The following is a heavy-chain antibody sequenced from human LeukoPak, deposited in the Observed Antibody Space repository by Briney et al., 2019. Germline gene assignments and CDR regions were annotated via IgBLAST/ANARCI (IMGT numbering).Heavy chain of an antibody. J-gene: IGHJ4*02. CDR2: ISGSGGST. CDR3: AKQGIWFGELSLDC. D-gene: IGHD3-10*01. V-gene: IGHV3-23*01. CDR1: GFTFSSYA. Sequence: GGSLRLSCAASGFTFSSYAMSWVRQAPGKGLEWVSAISGSGGSTYYADSVKGRFTISRDNSKNTLYLQMNSLRAEDTAVYYCAKQGIWFGELSLDCWGQGTLVTVSS.